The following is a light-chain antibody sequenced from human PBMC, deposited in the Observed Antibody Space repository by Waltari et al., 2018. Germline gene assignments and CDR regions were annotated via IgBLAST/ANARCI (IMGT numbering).Light chain of an antibody. CDR2: GVS. CDR1: QALTTY. Sequence: DIQLTQSPSFLSASVGDRVTITCRASQALTTYLAWYQQKPGKAPKLLLYGVSTLQSGVPSRFSGSGSGADFTLTITSLQPEDFAIYYCQQLNTYPPTFGQGTRLEIK. V-gene: IGKV1-9*01. CDR3: QQLNTYPPT. J-gene: IGKJ5*01.